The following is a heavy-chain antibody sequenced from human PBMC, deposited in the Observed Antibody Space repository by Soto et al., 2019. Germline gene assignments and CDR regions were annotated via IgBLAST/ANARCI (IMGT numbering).Heavy chain of an antibody. Sequence: PSETLSLTCTFSGCSISSYYWSLIRQPPGKGLEWIGYIYYSGSTNYNPSLKSRVTISVDTSKNQFSLKLSSVTAADTAVYYCARGEAAAGRPKANWFDPWGQGTLVTVSS. J-gene: IGHJ5*02. CDR3: ARGEAAAGRPKANWFDP. D-gene: IGHD6-13*01. CDR1: GCSISSYY. CDR2: IYYSGST. V-gene: IGHV4-59*08.